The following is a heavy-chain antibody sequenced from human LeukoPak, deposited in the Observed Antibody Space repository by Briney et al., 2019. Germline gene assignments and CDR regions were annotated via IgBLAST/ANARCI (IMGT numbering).Heavy chain of an antibody. V-gene: IGHV3-49*04. CDR1: AFTFGDHA. D-gene: IGHD3-9*01. Sequence: GGSLRLSCIVSAFTFGDHAMSWVRQAPGKGLEWVGFIRAKAYGGTTEYGASVKGRFTISRDDSKSIAYLQMNSLKSGDTAVYCCCRVRYDISTGRNWFDSWGQGTLVTVSS. CDR2: IRAKAYGGTT. CDR3: CRVRYDISTGRNWFDS. J-gene: IGHJ5*01.